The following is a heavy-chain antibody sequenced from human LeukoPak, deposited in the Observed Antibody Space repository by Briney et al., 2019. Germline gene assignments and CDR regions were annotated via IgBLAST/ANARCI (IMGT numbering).Heavy chain of an antibody. V-gene: IGHV1-8*03. CDR1: GYTFTSYD. CDR2: MNPNSGNT. Sequence: GASVKVSCKASGYTFTSYDINWVRQATGQGLEWMGWMNPNSGNTGYAQKFQGRVTITRNTSISTAYMELSSLRSEDTAVYYCAREETLQDAFDIWGQGTMVTVSS. J-gene: IGHJ3*02. CDR3: AREETLQDAFDI.